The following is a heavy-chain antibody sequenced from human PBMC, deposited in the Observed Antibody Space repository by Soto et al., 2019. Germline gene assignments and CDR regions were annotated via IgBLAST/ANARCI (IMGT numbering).Heavy chain of an antibody. CDR2: ISGSGGTT. CDR3: ETAQGCSGGTCSPQWGDYYYAMDV. D-gene: IGHD2-15*01. Sequence: VQLLASGGGLVQPAGSLRLSCAASGLTFSNHAMSWVRQAPGKGLEWVSAISGSGGTTYYADSVKDRFTISSDNSKNTLYLQMNSLSDEDTGVYYCETAQGCSGGTCSPQWGDYYYAMDVWGHGTTVTV. V-gene: IGHV3-23*01. J-gene: IGHJ6*02. CDR1: GLTFSNHA.